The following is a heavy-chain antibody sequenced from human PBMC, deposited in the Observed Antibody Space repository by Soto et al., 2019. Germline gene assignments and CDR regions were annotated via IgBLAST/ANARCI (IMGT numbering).Heavy chain of an antibody. CDR1: GFSLSDYE. V-gene: IGHV3-48*03. Sequence: EVQLVESGGGLAQPGGSLRLSCAASGFSLSDYEMHWVRQAPGSGLEWLSYISRSGDIIYYADSARGRFAISRDNDMNSVYLQMRSLRVEDTAVDYCVGAAYGSLRYSVSFYGMDVLGQGTTVTVSS. CDR3: VGAAYGSLRYSVSFYGMDV. J-gene: IGHJ6*02. CDR2: ISRSGDII. D-gene: IGHD3-10*01.